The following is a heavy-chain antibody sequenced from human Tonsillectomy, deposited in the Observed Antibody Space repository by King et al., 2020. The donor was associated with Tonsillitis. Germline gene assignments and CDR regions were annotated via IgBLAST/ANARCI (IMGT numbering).Heavy chain of an antibody. D-gene: IGHD3-3*01. CDR2: ISWNSGTI. J-gene: IGHJ4*02. Sequence: VQLVESGGGLVQPGRSLRLSCAASGFTFDDYAMHWVRQAPGKGLEWVSGISWNSGTICFADSVKGRFTISRDNAKNSLYLQMNSLRAEDTALYYCAKGDYDFWNNLEGYFDYWGQGTLVTVSS. CDR1: GFTFDDYA. V-gene: IGHV3-9*01. CDR3: AKGDYDFWNNLEGYFDY.